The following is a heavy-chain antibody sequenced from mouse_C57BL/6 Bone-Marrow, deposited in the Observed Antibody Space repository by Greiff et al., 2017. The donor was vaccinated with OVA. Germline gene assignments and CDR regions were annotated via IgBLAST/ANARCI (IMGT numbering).Heavy chain of an antibody. CDR1: GYAFSSYW. Sequence: VKLMESGAELVKPGASVKISCKASGYAFSSYWMNWVQQRPGKGLEWIGQIYPGDGDTNYNGKFKGKATLTADKSSSTAYMQLSSLTSEDSAVYFCAEGGMDYAMDYWGQGTSVTVSS. J-gene: IGHJ4*01. V-gene: IGHV1-80*01. CDR2: IYPGDGDT. CDR3: AEGGMDYAMDY.